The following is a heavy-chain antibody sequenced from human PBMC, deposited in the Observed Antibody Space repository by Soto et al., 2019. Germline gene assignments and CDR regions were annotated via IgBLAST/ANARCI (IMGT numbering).Heavy chain of an antibody. CDR3: AKDLGSGSYLFDAFDI. Sequence: QGQLVESGGGVVQPGRSLRLSCAASGFTFSNYGMHWVRQAPGKGLKWVAVISYDGSNKYYADSVKGRFTISRDNSKNTLYLQMNSLRAEDTAVYYCAKDLGSGSYLFDAFDIWGQGTMVTVSS. D-gene: IGHD1-26*01. CDR1: GFTFSNYG. J-gene: IGHJ3*02. V-gene: IGHV3-30*18. CDR2: ISYDGSNK.